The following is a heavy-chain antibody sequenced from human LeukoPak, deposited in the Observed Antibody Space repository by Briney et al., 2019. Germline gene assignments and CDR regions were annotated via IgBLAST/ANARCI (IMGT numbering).Heavy chain of an antibody. J-gene: IGHJ4*02. Sequence: PGRSLRLSCAASGFTFDKHAMHWVRQAPGKGLEWLAAISSDGIYQYYADSVKGRFTISRDNFKNTLSLQMNSLRVEDTAIYYCAKGLSAGGYSGADYWGQGILVTVSS. CDR2: ISSDGIYQ. CDR1: GFTFDKHA. D-gene: IGHD3-22*01. V-gene: IGHV3-30-3*01. CDR3: AKGLSAGGYSGADY.